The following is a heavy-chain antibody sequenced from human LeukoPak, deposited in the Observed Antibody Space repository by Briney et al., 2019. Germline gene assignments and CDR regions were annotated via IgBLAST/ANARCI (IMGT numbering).Heavy chain of an antibody. CDR3: ARDGPYSGYYFDF. D-gene: IGHD6-19*01. CDR1: GFTFDDYG. CDR2: ISWNGGTT. V-gene: IGHV3-20*04. Sequence: PAGGSLRLSCAASGFTFDDYGMNWVRQAPGKGLEWVSGISWNGGTTGYADSVKGRFTISGDNAKNSLFLQMNSLRAEDTAVYYCARDGPYSGYYFDFWGQGTLVTVSS. J-gene: IGHJ4*02.